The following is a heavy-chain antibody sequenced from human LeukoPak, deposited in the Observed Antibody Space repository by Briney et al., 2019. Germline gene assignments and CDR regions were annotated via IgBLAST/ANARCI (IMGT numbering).Heavy chain of an antibody. V-gene: IGHV3-23*01. J-gene: IGHJ6*02. Sequence: GGSLRLSCAASGFTFSSYAMSWVRQAPGKGLEWVSAISGSGGSTYYADSVKGRFTISRDNSKNTLYLQMNSLRAEDTAVYYCAHTYYDFWSGPYGMDVWGQGTAVTVSS. D-gene: IGHD3-3*01. CDR3: AHTYYDFWSGPYGMDV. CDR1: GFTFSSYA. CDR2: ISGSGGST.